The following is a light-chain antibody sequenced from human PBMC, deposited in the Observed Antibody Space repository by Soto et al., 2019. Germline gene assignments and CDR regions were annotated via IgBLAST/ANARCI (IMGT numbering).Light chain of an antibody. CDR1: SSDVGGYNY. CDR2: VVS. Sequence: QFALTQPASVSGSPGQSITISCTGTSSDVGGYNYVSWFQQHPGKAPKLMIYVVSNRPSGISNRFSGSKSGNTASLTISGLQADDEADYYCSSYTTSSSWVFGGGTKLTVL. J-gene: IGLJ3*02. CDR3: SSYTTSSSWV. V-gene: IGLV2-14*01.